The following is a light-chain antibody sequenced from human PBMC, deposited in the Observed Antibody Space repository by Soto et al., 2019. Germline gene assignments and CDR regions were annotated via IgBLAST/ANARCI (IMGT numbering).Light chain of an antibody. CDR1: SSDVGGYNY. Sequence: QSALTQPASVSGSPGQSITISCTGTSSDVGGYNYVSWYQQHPGKAPKPMIYDVSNRPSGVSNRFSGSKSGNTASLTISGLRAEDEADYYCSSYTSSSTLGVFGGGTKLTVL. CDR3: SSYTSSSTLGV. J-gene: IGLJ2*01. V-gene: IGLV2-14*01. CDR2: DVS.